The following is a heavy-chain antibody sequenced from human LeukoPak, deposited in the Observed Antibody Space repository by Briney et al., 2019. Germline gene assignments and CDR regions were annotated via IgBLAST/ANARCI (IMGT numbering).Heavy chain of an antibody. V-gene: IGHV3-74*01. CDR2: INRDGGGT. D-gene: IGHD6-19*01. Sequence: PGRSLRLSCAASRFTFSDYWMHWVRQAPGKGLVWVSRINRDGGGTTYADSVKGRFTISRDNAKNTLYLQMNSLRAEDTAVYYCAKDRSSYSSGWTEFDYWGQGTLVTVSS. J-gene: IGHJ4*02. CDR1: RFTFSDYW. CDR3: AKDRSSYSSGWTEFDY.